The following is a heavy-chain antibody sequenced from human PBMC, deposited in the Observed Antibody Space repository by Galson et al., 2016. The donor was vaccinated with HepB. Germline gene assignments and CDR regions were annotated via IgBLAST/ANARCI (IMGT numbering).Heavy chain of an antibody. CDR3: ARAYFDFWSGVNYYYYMDV. V-gene: IGHV1-18*04. Sequence: SVKVSCKASGYSFTSYGITWVRQAPGQGLEWMGWISTYNANTNYAQTLQGRVTMTTDTSTSTAYMELRRLRSDDTAVYYCARAYFDFWSGVNYYYYMDVWGQGTTVTVS. CDR1: GYSFTSYG. CDR2: ISTYNANT. D-gene: IGHD3-3*01. J-gene: IGHJ6*03.